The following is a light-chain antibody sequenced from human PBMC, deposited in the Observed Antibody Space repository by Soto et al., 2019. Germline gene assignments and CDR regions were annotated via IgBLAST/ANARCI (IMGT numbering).Light chain of an antibody. CDR1: QRVSSSY. J-gene: IGKJ1*01. CDR2: GAS. V-gene: IGKV3-20*01. Sequence: EIVLTQSPGTLSLSPGERATLSCRASQRVSSSYLAWYQQKPGQAPRLLIYGASSRATGIPGRFSGSGSGTDFTLTISRLEPEDFAVYYCQQYGSSRTFGQGTKVEIK. CDR3: QQYGSSRT.